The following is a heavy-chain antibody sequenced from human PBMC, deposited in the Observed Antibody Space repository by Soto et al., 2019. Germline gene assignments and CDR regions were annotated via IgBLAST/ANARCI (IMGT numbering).Heavy chain of an antibody. CDR3: ARQGVSGSYPGGFDY. Sequence: HLQLQESGPGLVKPSETLSLTCTVSGGSISSSSYFWGWIRQPPGKGLEWIASFYYSGNTYYNPSLKSRVTISVDKPKNQFSLKLSSVTAADTAAYYCARQGVSGSYPGGFDYWGQGTLVTVSS. V-gene: IGHV4-39*01. J-gene: IGHJ4*02. CDR1: GGSISSSSYF. D-gene: IGHD1-26*01. CDR2: FYYSGNT.